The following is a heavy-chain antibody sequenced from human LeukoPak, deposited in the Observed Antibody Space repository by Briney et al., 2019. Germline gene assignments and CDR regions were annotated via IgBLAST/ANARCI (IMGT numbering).Heavy chain of an antibody. CDR1: GGSISSGSYY. CDR3: ARVSIAARSNWFDP. J-gene: IGHJ5*02. D-gene: IGHD6-6*01. Sequence: PSETLSLTCTVSGGSISSGSYYWSWIRQPAGKGLEWIGRIYTSGSTNYNPSLKSRVTISVDTSKNQFSLKLSSVTAADTAVYYCARVSIAARSNWFDPWGQGTLVTVSS. CDR2: IYTSGST. V-gene: IGHV4-61*02.